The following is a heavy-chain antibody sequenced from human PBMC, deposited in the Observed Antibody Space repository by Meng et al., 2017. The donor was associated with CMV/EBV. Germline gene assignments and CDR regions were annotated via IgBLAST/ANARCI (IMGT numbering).Heavy chain of an antibody. CDR2: ILPILGIA. Sequence: SVKVSCKASGGTFSSYAIGWVRQAPGQGLEGMGGILPILGIANYAQKFQGRVTITADKSTSTAYMELSSLRSEDTAVYYCARVECKGYCSSTAGSDYAFDIWGQGTMVTVSS. V-gene: IGHV1-69*10. J-gene: IGHJ3*02. CDR3: ARVECKGYCSSTAGSDYAFDI. D-gene: IGHD2-2*01. CDR1: GGTFSSYA.